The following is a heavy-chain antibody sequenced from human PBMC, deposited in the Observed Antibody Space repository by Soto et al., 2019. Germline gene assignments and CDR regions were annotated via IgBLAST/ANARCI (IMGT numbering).Heavy chain of an antibody. CDR1: GFSFSGYV. Sequence: EVQLLESGGGLVQPGGSLRLSCAASGFSFSGYVMTWVRQAPGKGLGWVSSISASGHSIYFSYSVRGRFTITRDNSNITLYLQMHRLRVAATAVYYCAKGQSRRTLSAAFDIWCQGTMVTVSS. V-gene: IGHV3-23*01. CDR2: ISASGHSI. D-gene: IGHD3-16*01. J-gene: IGHJ3*02. CDR3: AKGQSRRTLSAAFDI.